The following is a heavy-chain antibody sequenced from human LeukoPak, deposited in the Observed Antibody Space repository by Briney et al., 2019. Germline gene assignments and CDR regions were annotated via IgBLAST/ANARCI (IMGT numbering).Heavy chain of an antibody. CDR2: MNPNSGNT. Sequence: ASVNVSCKASGYTFTSYDINWVRQATGQGLEWMGWMNPNSGNTGYAQKFQGRVTMTRNTSISTAYMELSSLRSEDTAVYYCARIYCNSASCYTLIRGVGVFSYYYGMDVWGQGTTVTVSS. CDR3: ARIYCNSASCYTLIRGVGVFSYYYGMDV. J-gene: IGHJ6*02. D-gene: IGHD2-2*02. V-gene: IGHV1-8*01. CDR1: GYTFTSYD.